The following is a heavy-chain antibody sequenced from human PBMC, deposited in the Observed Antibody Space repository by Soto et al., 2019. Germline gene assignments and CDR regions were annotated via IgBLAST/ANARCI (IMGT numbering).Heavy chain of an antibody. CDR1: GVSMSRGGYY. D-gene: IGHD4-17*01. J-gene: IGHJ4*02. CDR2: IYYSGRT. Sequence: LXLTCTVSGVSMSRGGYYWSWIRHHPGKGLEWIGNIYYSGRTYYNPSLKSRVILSVDTSKNHFSLTLRSVTAADSAMYYCASVIGGDSAYYFDFWGQGALVTGSS. V-gene: IGHV4-31*03. CDR3: ASVIGGDSAYYFDF.